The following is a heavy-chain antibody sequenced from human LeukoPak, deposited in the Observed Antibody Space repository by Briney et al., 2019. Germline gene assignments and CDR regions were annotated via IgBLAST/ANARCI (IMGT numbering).Heavy chain of an antibody. CDR1: GFTFSSYA. CDR2: ISGSGGST. CDR3: AKDLSSYDYVWGSYPLDY. Sequence: GGSLRLSCAASGFTFSSYAMSWVRQAPGKGLEWVSAISGSGGSTYYADSVKGRFTISRGNSKNTLYLQMNSLRAEDTAVYYCAKDLSSYDYVWGSYPLDYWGQGTLVTVSS. V-gene: IGHV3-23*01. D-gene: IGHD3-16*02. J-gene: IGHJ4*02.